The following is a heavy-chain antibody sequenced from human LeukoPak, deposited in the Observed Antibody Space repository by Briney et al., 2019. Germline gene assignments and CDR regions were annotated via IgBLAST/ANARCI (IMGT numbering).Heavy chain of an antibody. CDR2: IYTSGST. J-gene: IGHJ5*02. CDR3: ARAREGAAAGPRMNWFDP. V-gene: IGHV4-61*02. Sequence: NPSQTLSLTCTVSGGSISSGSYYWSWIRQPAGKGLEWIGRIYTSGSTNYNPSLRSRVTISVDTSKNQFSLKLSSVTAADTAVNYCARAREGAAAGPRMNWFDPWGQGTLVTVSS. CDR1: GGSISSGSYY. D-gene: IGHD6-13*01.